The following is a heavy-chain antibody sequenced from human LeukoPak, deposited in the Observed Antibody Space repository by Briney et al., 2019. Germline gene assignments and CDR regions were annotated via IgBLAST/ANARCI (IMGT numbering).Heavy chain of an antibody. CDR2: LSGTCDST. J-gene: IGHJ4*02. Sequence: PGGSLRLSCAASGFTFSIYAMSWVRQAPAKGLEGVSTLSGTCDSTYYADSVQGRFTISSDNSKNTLYLQMNSMRAEDTAVYYCAKVLSLRHFDWVLYIDHWGQGTLVTVSS. CDR1: GFTFSIYA. CDR3: AKVLSLRHFDWVLYIDH. V-gene: IGHV3-23*01. D-gene: IGHD3-9*01.